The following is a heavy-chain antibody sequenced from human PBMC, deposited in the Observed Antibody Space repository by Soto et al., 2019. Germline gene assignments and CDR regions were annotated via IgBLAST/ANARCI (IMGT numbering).Heavy chain of an antibody. J-gene: IGHJ5*02. CDR1: GFTVSSNY. V-gene: IGHV3-66*01. D-gene: IGHD6-19*01. CDR2: IYSGGST. Sequence: GGSLRLSCAASGFTVSSNYMSWVRQAPGKGLEWVSVIYSGGSTYYADSVKGRFTISRDNSKNTLYLQMNSLGAEDTAVYYCAKDVNSSVANWFDPWGQGTLVTVSS. CDR3: AKDVNSSVANWFDP.